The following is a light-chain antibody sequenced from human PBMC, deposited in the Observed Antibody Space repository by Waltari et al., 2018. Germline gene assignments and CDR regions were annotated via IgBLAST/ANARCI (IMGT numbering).Light chain of an antibody. CDR1: SAHSPNV. Sequence: QLVLTQSPSASASLGASIKLTCTLSSAHSPNVLAWLQQQPGKGPRYLVKVYSDGSHSRGNEIPDRFSGSSSGAERYLTISSLQSEDEADYYCQTGGHGTWVFGGGTRLTVL. CDR3: QTGGHGTWV. V-gene: IGLV4-69*01. CDR2: VYSDGSH. J-gene: IGLJ3*02.